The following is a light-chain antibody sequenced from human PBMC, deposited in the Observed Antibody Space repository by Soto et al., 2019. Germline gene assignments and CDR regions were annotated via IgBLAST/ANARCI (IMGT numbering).Light chain of an antibody. J-gene: IGKJ4*01. V-gene: IGKV3-11*01. CDR2: EAS. CDR1: QSVSNY. Sequence: EIVLTQSPATLSLSPGERATLSCRASQSVSNYLACYQQKPGQAPRLLIYEASNRASGIPARFSGSGSGTDFTLTISSLEPEDFAVYYCQQRSYWLSFGGGTKVEIK. CDR3: QQRSYWLS.